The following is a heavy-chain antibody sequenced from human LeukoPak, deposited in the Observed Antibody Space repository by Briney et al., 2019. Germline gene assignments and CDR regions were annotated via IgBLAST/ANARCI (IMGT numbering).Heavy chain of an antibody. V-gene: IGHV4-34*01. CDR3: ARGGAPGSTTTFDY. CDR1: GGSFSSYY. J-gene: IGHJ4*02. Sequence: SETLSLTCAVYGGSFSSYYWSWIRQPPGKGLEWIGEINHSGSTNYKSSLKSRATISVDTSKNQFSLKLNSVTAADTAVYYCARGGAPGSTTTFDYWGQGTLVTVSS. CDR2: INHSGST. D-gene: IGHD4-17*01.